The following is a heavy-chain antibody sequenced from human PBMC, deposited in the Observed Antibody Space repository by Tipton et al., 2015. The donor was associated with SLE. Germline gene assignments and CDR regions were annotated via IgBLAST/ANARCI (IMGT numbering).Heavy chain of an antibody. Sequence: TLSLTCTVSGASISDYYWSWIRQPPGKGLEWIGYIYYSGSTNYNPSLKSRVTISVDTSKNQFSLKLSSVTAADTAVYYCARESHWYFDLWAVAPWSLSPQ. CDR3: ARESHWYFDL. CDR2: IYYSGST. CDR1: GASISDYY. J-gene: IGHJ2*01. V-gene: IGHV4-59*01.